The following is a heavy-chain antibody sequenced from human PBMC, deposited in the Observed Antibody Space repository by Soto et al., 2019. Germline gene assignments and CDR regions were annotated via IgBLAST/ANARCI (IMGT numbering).Heavy chain of an antibody. CDR3: ARDAVKPHSYSSSSFSLYNWFDP. CDR1: GGTFSSYA. D-gene: IGHD6-6*01. Sequence: SVKVSCKASGGTFSSYAISWVRQAPGQGLEWMGGIIPIFGTANYAQKFQGRVTITADESTSTAYMELSSLRSEDTAVYYCARDAVKPHSYSSSSFSLYNWFDPWG. J-gene: IGHJ5*02. V-gene: IGHV1-69*01. CDR2: IIPIFGTA.